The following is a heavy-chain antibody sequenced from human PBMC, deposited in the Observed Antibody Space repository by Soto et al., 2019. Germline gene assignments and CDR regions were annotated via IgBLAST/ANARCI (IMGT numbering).Heavy chain of an antibody. V-gene: IGHV4-39*01. CDR3: ARHIVATIYENYYYGMDV. J-gene: IGHJ6*02. CDR1: GGSISSSSYY. Sequence: QLQLQESGPGLVKPSETLSLTCTVSGGSISSSSYYWGWIRQPPGKGLEWIGRIYYSGSTYYNPSLQSRATISVDTSKNPLAPKLSSVTAADTAVYYCARHIVATIYENYYYGMDVGGQGPTVTVSS. CDR2: IYYSGST. D-gene: IGHD5-12*01.